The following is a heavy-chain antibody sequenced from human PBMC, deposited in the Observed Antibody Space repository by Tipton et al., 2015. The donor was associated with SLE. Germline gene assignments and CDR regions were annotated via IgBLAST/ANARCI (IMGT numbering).Heavy chain of an antibody. CDR1: GGSISGYY. D-gene: IGHD1-26*01. J-gene: IGHJ4*02. Sequence: TLSLTCTVSGGSISGYYWSWVRQPAGKGLVWIGRIFSSGSTIYNPSIKSRVTLSLDTSKNQFSLGVTSVTAADTAVYYCARGGGSYYDYWGQGTLVTVSS. V-gene: IGHV4-4*07. CDR3: ARGGGSYYDY. CDR2: IFSSGST.